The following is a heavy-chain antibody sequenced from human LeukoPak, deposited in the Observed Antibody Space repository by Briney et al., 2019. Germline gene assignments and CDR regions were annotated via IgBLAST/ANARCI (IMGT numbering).Heavy chain of an antibody. Sequence: AGGSLRLSCAASGFTFSNYPMHWVRQAPGKGLEWVAVISYDESVKYYADSVEGRFTISRDNSKSMLYLQMNSLRAEDTATYYCAARPTSAAVAPSDFWGQGTLVTVSS. D-gene: IGHD6-19*01. V-gene: IGHV3-30-3*01. CDR1: GFTFSNYP. J-gene: IGHJ4*02. CDR3: AARPTSAAVAPSDF. CDR2: ISYDESVK.